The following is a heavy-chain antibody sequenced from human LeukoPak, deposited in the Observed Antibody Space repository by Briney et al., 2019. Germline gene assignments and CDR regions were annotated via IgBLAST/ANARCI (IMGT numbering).Heavy chain of an antibody. CDR3: ARGLLPRGSGSYYRPDYFDY. J-gene: IGHJ4*02. CDR2: INHSGRT. V-gene: IGHV4-34*01. D-gene: IGHD3-10*01. Sequence: SQTLSLTCAVYGGSFSGYYWSWIRQPPRKGREWIGEINHSGRTNYNPSLKRRVTISVDTSKNQFSLKLRSVTGADSAVYYCARGLLPRGSGSYYRPDYFDYWGQGTLVTVSS. CDR1: GGSFSGYY.